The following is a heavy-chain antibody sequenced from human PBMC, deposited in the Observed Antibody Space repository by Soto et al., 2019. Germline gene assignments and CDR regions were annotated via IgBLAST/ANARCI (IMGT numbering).Heavy chain of an antibody. Sequence: KASETLSLTCTVPGGSISSSSYYWGWIRQPPGKGLEWIGSIYYSGSTYYNPSLKSRVTISVDTSKNQFSLKLSSVTAADTAVYYCARTGAGIAAAGTRSWYFDYWGQGTLVTVSS. J-gene: IGHJ4*02. V-gene: IGHV4-39*01. CDR2: IYYSGST. CDR3: ARTGAGIAAAGTRSWYFDY. CDR1: GGSISSSSYY. D-gene: IGHD6-13*01.